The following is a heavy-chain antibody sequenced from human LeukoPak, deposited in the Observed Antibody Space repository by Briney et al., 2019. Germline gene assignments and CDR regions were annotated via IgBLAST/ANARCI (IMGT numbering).Heavy chain of an antibody. CDR1: GGSFSGYY. J-gene: IGHJ4*02. Sequence: SETLSLTCAVYGGSFSGYYWSWIRQPPGKGLEWIGEINHSGSTNCNPSLKSRVTISVDTSKNQFSLKLSSVTAADTAVYYCARGGPYSGGNPELDYWGQGTLVTVSS. CDR2: INHSGST. CDR3: ARGGPYSGGNPELDY. D-gene: IGHD4-23*01. V-gene: IGHV4-34*01.